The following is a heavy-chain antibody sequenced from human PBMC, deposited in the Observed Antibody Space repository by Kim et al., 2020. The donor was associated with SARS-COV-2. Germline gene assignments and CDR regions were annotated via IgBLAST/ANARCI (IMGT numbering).Heavy chain of an antibody. Sequence: TDYAASLKGRFTISRDNSKNSLFLQINSLRTEDTALYYCARTSVAGDHFDHWGQGTLVTVSS. CDR2: T. CDR3: ARTSVAGDHFDH. V-gene: IGHV3-43*01. D-gene: IGHD6-19*01. J-gene: IGHJ4*02.